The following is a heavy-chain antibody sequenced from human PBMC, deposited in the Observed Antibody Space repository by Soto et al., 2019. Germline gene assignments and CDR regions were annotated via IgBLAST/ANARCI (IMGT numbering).Heavy chain of an antibody. CDR2: IVVGSGNT. D-gene: IGHD6-13*01. CDR3: AADPYSSSNGYYYYGMDV. CDR1: GFTFTSSA. Sequence: QMQLVQSGPEVKKPGTSVKVSCKASGFTFTSSAVHWVRQARGQRLEWIGWIVVGSGNTNYAQKFQERVTITRDMSTSTAYMELSSLRSEDTAVYYCAADPYSSSNGYYYYGMDVWGQGTTVTVSS. J-gene: IGHJ6*02. V-gene: IGHV1-58*01.